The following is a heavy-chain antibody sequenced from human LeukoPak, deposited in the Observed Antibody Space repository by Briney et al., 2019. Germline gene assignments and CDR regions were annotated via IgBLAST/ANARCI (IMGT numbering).Heavy chain of an antibody. CDR2: IIPLFGTP. CDR3: ARGPFTMVRGVTAGAFDI. V-gene: IGHV1-69*13. Sequence: ASLKVSCKVSGGTFSSYTISWVRQAPGQGLEWMGGIIPLFGTPDYAQKFQDRLTITADESTSTAYMELSSLRSEDTAVYYCARGPFTMVRGVTAGAFDIWGQGTMVTVSS. J-gene: IGHJ3*02. D-gene: IGHD3-10*01. CDR1: GGTFSSYT.